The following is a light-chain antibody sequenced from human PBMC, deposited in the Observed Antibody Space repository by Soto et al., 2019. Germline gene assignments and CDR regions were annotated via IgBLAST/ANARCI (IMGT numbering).Light chain of an antibody. V-gene: IGKV1-39*01. CDR1: QSISNS. Sequence: DIQMTQSPSSLSASTGDRVTITCRASQSISNSVNWYQQKPGKAPKLLISAASRLQSGVPSRFIGSGSGTDFTLTITSLQPEDFASYYCQQGYSTSADTFGQGTKLEIK. CDR3: QQGYSTSADT. CDR2: AAS. J-gene: IGKJ2*01.